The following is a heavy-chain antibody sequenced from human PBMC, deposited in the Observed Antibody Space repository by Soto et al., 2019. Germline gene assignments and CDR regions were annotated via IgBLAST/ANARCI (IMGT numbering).Heavy chain of an antibody. CDR2: IIPIFGTA. V-gene: IGHV1-69*06. CDR1: GGTFSSYA. J-gene: IGHJ4*02. CDR3: ARAAAVDDYDSSGYYDLDY. D-gene: IGHD3-22*01. Sequence: SVKVSCKASGGTFSSYAISWVRQAPGQELEWMGGIIPIFGTANYAQKFQGRVTITADKSTSTAYMELSSLRSEDTAVYYCARAAAVDDYDSSGYYDLDYWGQGNPVTVAS.